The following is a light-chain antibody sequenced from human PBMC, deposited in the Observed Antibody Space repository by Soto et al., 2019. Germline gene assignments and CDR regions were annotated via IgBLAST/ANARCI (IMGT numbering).Light chain of an antibody. CDR1: SSNIGSNT. CDR3: AAWDDSLNGHVV. V-gene: IGLV1-44*01. CDR2: SNN. J-gene: IGLJ2*01. Sequence: QAVVTQPPSASGTPGQRVTISCSGSSSNIGSNTVNWYQQLPGTAPKLLIYSNNQRPSGVRDRFSGSKSGTSASLAISGLQSEDEADYYCAAWDDSLNGHVVFGGGTKLTVL.